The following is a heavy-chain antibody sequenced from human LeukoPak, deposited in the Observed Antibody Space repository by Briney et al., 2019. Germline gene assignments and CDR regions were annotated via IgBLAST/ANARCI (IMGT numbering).Heavy chain of an antibody. J-gene: IGHJ5*02. D-gene: IGHD3-10*01. V-gene: IGHV3-9*01. CDR3: AKDNGFMVRGVIIT. CDR2: ISWNSGSI. Sequence: GRSLRLSCAASGFTFDDYAMHWVRQAPGKGLEWVSGISWNSGSIGYADSVKGRFTISRDNAKNSLYLQMNSLRAEDTALYYCAKDNGFMVRGVIITWGQGTLVTVSS. CDR1: GFTFDDYA.